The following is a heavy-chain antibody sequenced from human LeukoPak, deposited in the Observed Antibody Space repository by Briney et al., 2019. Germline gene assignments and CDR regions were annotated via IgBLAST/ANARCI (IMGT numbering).Heavy chain of an antibody. V-gene: IGHV3-64*01. CDR2: ISNNGGST. CDR1: GFTFSSYA. Sequence: GGSLRLSCAASGFTFSSYAMHWVRQAPGKGLEYVSAISNNGGSTYYANSVKGRFTISRDNSKNTLYLQMGSLRAEDMAVYYCAGDRRDGDYVPLDAFDIWGQGTMVTVSS. J-gene: IGHJ3*02. D-gene: IGHD4-17*01. CDR3: AGDRRDGDYVPLDAFDI.